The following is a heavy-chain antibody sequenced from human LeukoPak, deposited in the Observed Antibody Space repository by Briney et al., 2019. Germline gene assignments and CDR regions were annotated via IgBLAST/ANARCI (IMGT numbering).Heavy chain of an antibody. CDR3: ARGGGYRYYDSSGYYLAQNYFDY. CDR1: GGSISSSNW. CDR2: IYHSGST. Sequence: SGTLSLTCAVSGGSISSSNWWSWVRQPPGKGLEWIGEIYHSGSTNYNPSLKSRVTISVDKSKNQFSLKLSSVTAADTAVYYCARGGGYRYYDSSGYYLAQNYFDYWGQGTLVTVSS. J-gene: IGHJ4*02. V-gene: IGHV4-4*02. D-gene: IGHD3-22*01.